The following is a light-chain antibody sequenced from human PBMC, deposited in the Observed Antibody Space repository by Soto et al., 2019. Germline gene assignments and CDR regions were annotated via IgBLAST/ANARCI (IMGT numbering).Light chain of an antibody. CDR1: QGISSA. V-gene: IGKV1-13*02. CDR3: QQFNSYPPS. CDR2: DAS. Sequence: AIQLTQSPSSLSASVGDRVTITCRASQGISSALAWYQQKPGKAPKLLIYDASSLESGVPSRFSGSGSGTDFTLTISSLLPEDFATYYRQQFNSYPPSFGQGTRLEIK. J-gene: IGKJ5*01.